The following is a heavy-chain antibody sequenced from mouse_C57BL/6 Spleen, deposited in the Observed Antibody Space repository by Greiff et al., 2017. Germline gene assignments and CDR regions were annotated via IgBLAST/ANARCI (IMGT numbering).Heavy chain of an antibody. CDR2: ISSGGSYT. D-gene: IGHD1-1*01. J-gene: IGHJ2*01. CDR3: ARQSTTVVARYYFDY. Sequence: EVQLVESGGDLVKPGGSLKLSCAASGFTFSSYGMSWVRQTPDKRLEWVATISSGGSYTYYPDSVKGRFTISRDNAKNTLYLQMSSLKSEDTAMYYCARQSTTVVARYYFDYWGQGTTLTVSS. V-gene: IGHV5-6*01. CDR1: GFTFSSYG.